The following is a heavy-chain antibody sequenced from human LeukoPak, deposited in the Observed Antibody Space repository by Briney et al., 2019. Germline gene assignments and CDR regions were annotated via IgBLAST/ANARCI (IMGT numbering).Heavy chain of an antibody. CDR2: ISSSSSYI. D-gene: IGHD3-16*01. Sequence: PGGSLRLSCAASGFTFSSYWMSWVRQAPGKGLEWVSSISSSSSYIYYADSVKGRFTISRDNAKNSLYLQMNSLRAEDTAVYYCARDYVRYFDLWGRGTLVTVSS. J-gene: IGHJ2*01. CDR3: ARDYVRYFDL. CDR1: GFTFSSYW. V-gene: IGHV3-21*01.